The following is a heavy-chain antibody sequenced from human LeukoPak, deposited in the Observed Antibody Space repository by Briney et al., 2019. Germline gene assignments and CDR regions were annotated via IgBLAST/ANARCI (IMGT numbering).Heavy chain of an antibody. D-gene: IGHD2-15*01. Sequence: GGSLRLSCVPSGFTFSSYSRNWVRQAPGKGREWVSYISSGSGSSIYYAGSVKGRFSISRDNAKNSLYLQMNSLRDDDTAVYHCARDDSWAFDIWGQGAMVTVSS. CDR1: GFTFSSYS. V-gene: IGHV3-48*02. CDR2: ISSGSGSSI. J-gene: IGHJ3*02. CDR3: ARDDSWAFDI.